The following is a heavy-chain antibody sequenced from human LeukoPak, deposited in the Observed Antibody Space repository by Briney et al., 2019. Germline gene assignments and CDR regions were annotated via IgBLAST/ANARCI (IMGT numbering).Heavy chain of an antibody. D-gene: IGHD5-12*01. J-gene: IGHJ5*02. V-gene: IGHV4-39*07. CDR1: GGSISSSSYY. CDR2: IYYSGST. Sequence: PSETLSLTCTASGGSISSSSYYWGWIRQPPGKGLEWIGSIYYSGSTYYNPSLKSRVTISVDTSKNQFSLKLSSVTAADTAVYYCARDKADIVATMYVSFDPWGQGTLVTVSS. CDR3: ARDKADIVATMYVSFDP.